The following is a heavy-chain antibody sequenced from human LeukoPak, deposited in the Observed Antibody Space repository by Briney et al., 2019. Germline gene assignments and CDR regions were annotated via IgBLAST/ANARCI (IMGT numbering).Heavy chain of an antibody. Sequence: GGSLRLPCAASGFTFSSYAMHWVRQAPGKGLEWVAVILYDGSNKYYADSVKGRFTISRDNSKNTLYLQMNSLRAEDTAVYYCARGYQPLKTVDYWGQGTLVTVSS. CDR1: GFTFSSYA. D-gene: IGHD2-2*01. J-gene: IGHJ4*02. V-gene: IGHV3-30*04. CDR3: ARGYQPLKTVDY. CDR2: ILYDGSNK.